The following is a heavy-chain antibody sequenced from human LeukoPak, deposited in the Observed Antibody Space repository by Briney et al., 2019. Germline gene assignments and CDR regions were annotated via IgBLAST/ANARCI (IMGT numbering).Heavy chain of an antibody. CDR1: GFTFSSYG. V-gene: IGHV3-30*02. J-gene: IGHJ4*02. Sequence: GGSLRLSCAASGFTFSSYGMHWVRQAPGKGLEWVAVIRYDGSNKYYADSVKGRFTISRDNSKNTLYLQMNSLRAEDTAVYYCAKPARGDYGDYVYDYWGQGTLVTVSS. CDR2: IRYDGSNK. D-gene: IGHD4-17*01. CDR3: AKPARGDYGDYVYDY.